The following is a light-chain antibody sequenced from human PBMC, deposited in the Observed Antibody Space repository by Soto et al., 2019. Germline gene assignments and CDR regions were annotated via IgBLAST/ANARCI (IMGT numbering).Light chain of an antibody. V-gene: IGLV2-14*03. Sequence: QSVLTQPASVSGSPGQSITISCTGTASDLGAYKYVAWYQQHPDKAPKLILYEVSRRPSGVSNRFSGSKSGNTASLTISGRLADDEADYSWSSYTTTSTLVFGTGTKVTVL. CDR3: SSYTTTSTLV. CDR2: EVS. CDR1: ASDLGAYKY. J-gene: IGLJ1*01.